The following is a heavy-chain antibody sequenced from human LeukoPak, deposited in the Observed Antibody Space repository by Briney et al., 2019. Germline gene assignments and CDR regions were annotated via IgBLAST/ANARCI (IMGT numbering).Heavy chain of an antibody. D-gene: IGHD1-26*01. J-gene: IGHJ4*02. V-gene: IGHV4-59*01. CDR2: IYYSGST. CDR1: GGFISSYY. Sequence: SETLSLTCTVSGGFISSYYWSWIRQPPGKGLEWIGYIYYSGSTNYNPSLKSRITISVDTSKNQFSLKLSSVTAADTAVYYCARERSYYFDYSGQGTLVTVSS. CDR3: ARERSYYFDY.